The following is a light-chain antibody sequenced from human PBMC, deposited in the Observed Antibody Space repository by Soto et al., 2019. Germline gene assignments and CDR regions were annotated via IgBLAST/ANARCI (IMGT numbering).Light chain of an antibody. V-gene: IGKV1-39*01. CDR1: QSISNH. J-gene: IGKJ1*01. CDR2: AAS. Sequence: DIQMTQSPSSLSASVEDRVIITFLASQSISNHLNWYQQKPGKAPKLLIFAASSLQSGVPSRFSGSGSGTDYTLTISSLQPEDFATYYCQQSYSTTQKFGQGTKVDIK. CDR3: QQSYSTTQK.